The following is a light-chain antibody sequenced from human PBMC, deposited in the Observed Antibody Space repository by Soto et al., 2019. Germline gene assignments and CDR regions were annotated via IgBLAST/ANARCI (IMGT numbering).Light chain of an antibody. J-gene: IGKJ2*01. CDR3: QQYDSYSKT. Sequence: DIPLTQSPSTLTASVGDRVTIGCRASESISYWLAWYQQKPGKAPKLLIYDASSLRSGVPSRFSGSGSGTEFTLTISTLQPDDFATYYCQQYDSYSKTCGQGTQLEIK. CDR2: DAS. V-gene: IGKV1-5*01. CDR1: ESISYW.